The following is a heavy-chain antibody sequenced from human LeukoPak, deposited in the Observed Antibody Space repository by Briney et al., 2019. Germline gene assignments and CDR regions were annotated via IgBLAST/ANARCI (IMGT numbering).Heavy chain of an antibody. CDR3: ARHSTRGGDYDY. CDR2: IYYSAGT. Sequence: SETLSLTCTVSGGSITSNYWSWIRQSPGKGLEWIGYIYYSAGTNYNPSFESRLTISVDTSKNQFSLNLSSVTAADTAVYYCARHSTRGGDYDYWGQGTLVTVSS. D-gene: IGHD4-17*01. CDR1: GGSITSNY. J-gene: IGHJ4*02. V-gene: IGHV4-59*08.